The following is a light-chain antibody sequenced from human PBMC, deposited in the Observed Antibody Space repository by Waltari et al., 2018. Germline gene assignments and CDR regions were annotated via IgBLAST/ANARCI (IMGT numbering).Light chain of an antibody. Sequence: SALTQPRSVSGSPGQSVTISFTGTTMYVGGYNYVSWYQHHPGKAPKLMIFAVTHRPSGVPDRFSGSKSANTASLTISGLQAEDEADYYCCSFAGTYTWVFGGGTKVTVL. J-gene: IGLJ3*02. V-gene: IGLV2-11*01. CDR1: TMYVGGYNY. CDR2: AVT. CDR3: CSFAGTYTWV.